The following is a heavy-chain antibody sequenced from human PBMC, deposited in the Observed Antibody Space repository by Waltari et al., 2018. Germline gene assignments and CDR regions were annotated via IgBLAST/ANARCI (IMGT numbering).Heavy chain of an antibody. CDR2: NK. CDR3: AKGAISILTGYLDY. D-gene: IGHD3-9*01. Sequence: NKYYADSVKGRFTISRDNPKNTLYLQMNSLRAEDTAVYYCAKGAISILTGYLDYWGQGTLVTVSS. J-gene: IGHJ4*02. V-gene: IGHV3-30*02.